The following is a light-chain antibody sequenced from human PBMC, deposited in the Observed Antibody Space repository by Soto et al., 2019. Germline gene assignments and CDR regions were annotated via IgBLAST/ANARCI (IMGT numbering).Light chain of an antibody. CDR3: QQYNNWPRT. CDR2: GAT. CDR1: KSVSSN. V-gene: IGKV3-15*01. Sequence: EIGLTQSPDTLSLSPGERVTLSCRASKSVSSNLAWYQQKPGQAPRLLIYGATTRATGIPAWFSGSGSGTEFTLTISSLQSEDFAVYYCQQYNNWPRTFAQ. J-gene: IGKJ1*01.